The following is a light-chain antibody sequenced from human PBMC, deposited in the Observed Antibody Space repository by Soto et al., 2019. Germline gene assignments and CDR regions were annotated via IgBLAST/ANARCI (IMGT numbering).Light chain of an antibody. V-gene: IGKV3-15*01. CDR3: QQYTDWPWGT. CDR2: GAS. Sequence: EIVMTQSPATLSLSPGETATLSCRASQSVHSNLAWFQQHPGQAPRLLIYGASSRATGIPVRFSGSGSGTEFTLTTSSLQPEDVAVYYCQQYTDWPWGTFGGGTKVGIK. J-gene: IGKJ4*01. CDR1: QSVHSN.